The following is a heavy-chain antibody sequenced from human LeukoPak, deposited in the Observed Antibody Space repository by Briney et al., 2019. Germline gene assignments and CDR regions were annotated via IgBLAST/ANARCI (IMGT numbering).Heavy chain of an antibody. CDR3: ARGPRGSGYYYYYMDV. D-gene: IGHD6-25*01. CDR2: ISYDGSNK. J-gene: IGHJ6*03. V-gene: IGHV3-30*04. Sequence: PGRSLRLSCAASGFTFSSYAMHWVRQAPGKGLEWVAVISYDGSNKYYADSVKGRFTISRDNSKNTLYLQMNSLRAEDTAVYYCARGPRGSGYYYYYMDVWGKGTPVTVSS. CDR1: GFTFSSYA.